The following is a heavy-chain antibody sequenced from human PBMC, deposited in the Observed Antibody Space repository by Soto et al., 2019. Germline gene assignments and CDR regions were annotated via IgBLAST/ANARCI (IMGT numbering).Heavy chain of an antibody. CDR3: ASRDPGTSVDY. V-gene: IGHV4-4*02. CDR1: GGSFTSNNW. CDR2: IYRTGST. J-gene: IGHJ4*02. Sequence: ASETLSLTCAVSGGSFTSNNWWTWVRQPPGQGLEWIGEIYRTGSTNYNPSLKSRVTISLDKSENQFSLKVTSLTAADTAVYYCASRDPGTSVDYWGQGTLVTRLL. D-gene: IGHD1-7*01.